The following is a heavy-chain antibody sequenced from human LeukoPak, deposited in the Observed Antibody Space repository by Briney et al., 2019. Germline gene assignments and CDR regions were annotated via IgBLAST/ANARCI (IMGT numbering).Heavy chain of an antibody. CDR1: GFTFSSYV. CDR2: ISGSGGST. Sequence: GGSLRLSCAASGFTFSSYVMSWVRQAPGKGVEWVSAISGSGGSTYYTGSVKGRFTISRDNSKNTLYLQMSSLRAEDMAVYYCAKTLTTVTILDAFDIWGQGTMVTVSS. CDR3: AKTLTTVTILDAFDI. D-gene: IGHD4-17*01. V-gene: IGHV3-23*01. J-gene: IGHJ3*02.